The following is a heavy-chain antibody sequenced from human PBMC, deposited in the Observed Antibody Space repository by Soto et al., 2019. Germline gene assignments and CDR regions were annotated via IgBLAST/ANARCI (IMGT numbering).Heavy chain of an antibody. CDR3: AKDQHTAMVYYYGMDV. CDR2: ISGLGGSI. Sequence: PGGSLRLSCAVSGFSFSGYALNWVRQAPGTGLEWVSSISGLGGSIYYADSVKGRFTISRDNSKKTLYLQMTSLRAEDTAVYYCAKDQHTAMVYYYGMDVWGPGTTVTVSS. V-gene: IGHV3-23*01. J-gene: IGHJ6*01. CDR1: GFSFSGYA. D-gene: IGHD5-18*01.